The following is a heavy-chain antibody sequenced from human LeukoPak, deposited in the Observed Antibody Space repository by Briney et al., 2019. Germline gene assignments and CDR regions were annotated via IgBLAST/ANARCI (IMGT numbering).Heavy chain of an antibody. J-gene: IGHJ4*02. Sequence: GGSLRLSCAASGFTFSSYSMNWVRQAPGKGLEWVSYISSSSSTIYYADSVKGRFTISRDNAKNSLYLQMNSLRAKDTAVYYCARALWFGETFPAYWGQGTLVTVSS. CDR2: ISSSSSTI. V-gene: IGHV3-48*01. CDR3: ARALWFGETFPAY. CDR1: GFTFSSYS. D-gene: IGHD3-10*01.